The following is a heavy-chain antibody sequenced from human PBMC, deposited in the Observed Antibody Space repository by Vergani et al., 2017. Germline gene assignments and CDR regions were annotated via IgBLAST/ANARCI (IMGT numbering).Heavy chain of an antibody. CDR3: ARDCHGGGGDCSASWYFDL. CDR1: GGPFKNSA. Sequence: QVQLVQSGAEVKKPGASVKVSCKASGGPFKNSAISWVRQVPGQGLEWMGRIITFVGTTDYAQKFQGRFTIIGDEFTKTVAMQLSNLRSEDTAVYYYARDCHGGGGDCSASWYFDLWGRGTMVTVSS. V-gene: IGHV1-69*11. D-gene: IGHD2-21*02. CDR2: IITFVGTT. J-gene: IGHJ2*01.